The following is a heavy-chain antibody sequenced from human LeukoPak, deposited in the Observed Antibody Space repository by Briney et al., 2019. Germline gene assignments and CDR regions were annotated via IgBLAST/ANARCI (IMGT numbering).Heavy chain of an antibody. D-gene: IGHD1-26*01. CDR2: IYTSGST. J-gene: IGHJ4*02. CDR1: GGSISSGSYY. Sequence: PSQTLSLTCTVSGGSISSGSYYWSWIRQPAGKGLEWIGRIYTSGSTNYNPSLKSRVTISVDTSKNQFSLKLSSVTAEDTAVYYCAQDRELFPFDYWGQGTLVTVSS. V-gene: IGHV4-61*02. CDR3: AQDRELFPFDY.